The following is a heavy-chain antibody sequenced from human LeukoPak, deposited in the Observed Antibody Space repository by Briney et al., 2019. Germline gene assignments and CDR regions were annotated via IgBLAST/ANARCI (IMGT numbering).Heavy chain of an antibody. CDR1: GFTFGSYG. D-gene: IGHD3-22*01. J-gene: IGHJ4*02. CDR3: AKEGSYYDSSGYWD. CDR2: IRYDGSNK. V-gene: IGHV3-30*02. Sequence: PGGSLRLSCAASGFTFGSYGMHWVRQAPGKGLEWVAFIRYDGSNKYYADSVKGRFTISRDNSKNTLYLQMNSLRAEDTAVYYCAKEGSYYDSSGYWDWGQGTLVTVSS.